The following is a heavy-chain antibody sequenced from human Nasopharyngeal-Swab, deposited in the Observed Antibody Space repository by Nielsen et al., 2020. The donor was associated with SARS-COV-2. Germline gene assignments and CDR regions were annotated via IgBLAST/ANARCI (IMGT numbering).Heavy chain of an antibody. D-gene: IGHD2-15*01. J-gene: IGHJ5*02. CDR2: IYYSGST. CDR1: GGSISSYY. Sequence: GSLRLSCTVSGGSISSYYWSWIRQPPGKGLEWIGYIYYSGSTNYNPSLKSRVTISVDTSKNQFSLKLSSVTAADTAVYYCARARYCSGGSCYRRNNWFDPWGQGTLVTVSS. CDR3: ARARYCSGGSCYRRNNWFDP. V-gene: IGHV4-59*13.